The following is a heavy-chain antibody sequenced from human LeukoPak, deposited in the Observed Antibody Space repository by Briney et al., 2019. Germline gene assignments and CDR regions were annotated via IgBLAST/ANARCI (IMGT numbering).Heavy chain of an antibody. V-gene: IGHV1-69-2*01. CDR3: ARDSGGWYSYGHGPWFDY. D-gene: IGHD5-18*01. Sequence: ASVKVSCKVSGYTFTDYYMHWVQQAPGKGLEWMGLVDPEDGETIYAEKFQGRVTITADESTSTAYMELSSLRSEDTAVYYCARDSGGWYSYGHGPWFDYWGQGTLVTVSS. J-gene: IGHJ4*02. CDR1: GYTFTDYY. CDR2: VDPEDGET.